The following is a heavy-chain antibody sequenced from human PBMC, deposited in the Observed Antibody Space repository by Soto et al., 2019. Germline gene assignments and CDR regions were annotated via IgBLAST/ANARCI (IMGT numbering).Heavy chain of an antibody. V-gene: IGHV4-34*01. CDR1: RASFGGYY. CDR3: AREGYYDSSGYFHYYYYGMDV. Sequence: SGTLSLTRAVYRASFGGYYWSWIRQPSGKGLEWIGEINHSGSTNYNPSLKSRVTISVDTSKNQFSLKLSSVTAADTAVYYCAREGYYDSSGYFHYYYYGMDVWGQGTTVTVS. CDR2: INHSGST. J-gene: IGHJ6*02. D-gene: IGHD3-22*01.